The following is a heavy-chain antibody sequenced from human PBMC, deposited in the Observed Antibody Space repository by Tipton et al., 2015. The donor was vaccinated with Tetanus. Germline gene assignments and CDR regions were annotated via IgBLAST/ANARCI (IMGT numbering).Heavy chain of an antibody. D-gene: IGHD4-17*01. Sequence: TLSLTCTVSGGSISSGGYYWSWLRQRPGEGLEWIGYIYYDGSTYHNPSLKSRVAISMDTSKTQFSLKLTSVTAADTAIYYCARHDNCGDHNSDGFDIWGQGTMVTVSS. J-gene: IGHJ3*02. CDR3: ARHDNCGDHNSDGFDI. CDR1: GGSISSGGYY. V-gene: IGHV4-31*03. CDR2: IYYDGST.